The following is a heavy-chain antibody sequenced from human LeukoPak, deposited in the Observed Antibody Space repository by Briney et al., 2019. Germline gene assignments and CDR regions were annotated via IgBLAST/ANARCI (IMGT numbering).Heavy chain of an antibody. V-gene: IGHV3-74*01. CDR3: GRDKATAVDY. D-gene: IGHD5-18*01. CDR1: GFTFSSYW. Sequence: GGSLRLSCTASGFTFSSYWMHWVRQAPGKGLVWVSRINSAGISTNYADSVKGRFTISRDNAKNTLYLQMNSLRAEDTAIYYCGRDKATAVDYWGLGTLVTVSS. CDR2: INSAGIST. J-gene: IGHJ4*02.